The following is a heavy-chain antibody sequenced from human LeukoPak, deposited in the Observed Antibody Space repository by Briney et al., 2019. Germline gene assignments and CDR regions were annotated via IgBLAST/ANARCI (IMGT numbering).Heavy chain of an antibody. CDR2: IYYSGST. D-gene: IGHD3-9*01. CDR3: ARQRYFDWLPSFDY. V-gene: IGHV4-39*01. J-gene: IGHJ4*02. CDR1: GGSINSSSYY. Sequence: SATLSLTCTVSGGSINSSSYYWGWIRQPPGKGLEGIGSIYYSGSTYYNPSLKSRVTISVDTSKNQFSLKLSSVTAADTAVYYCARQRYFDWLPSFDYWGQGTLVTASS.